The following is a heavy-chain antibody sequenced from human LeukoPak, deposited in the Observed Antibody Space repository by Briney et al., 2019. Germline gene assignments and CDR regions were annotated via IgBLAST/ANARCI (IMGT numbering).Heavy chain of an antibody. CDR3: ASSYSSSWYPYYFDY. CDR1: GGSISSYY. Sequence: SETLSLTCTVSGGSISSYYWSWIRQPPGKGLEWIGYIYYGGSTNYNPSLKSRVTISVDTSKNQFSLKLSSVTAADTAVYYCASSYSSSWYPYYFDYWGQGTLVTVSS. CDR2: IYYGGST. V-gene: IGHV4-59*01. D-gene: IGHD6-13*01. J-gene: IGHJ4*02.